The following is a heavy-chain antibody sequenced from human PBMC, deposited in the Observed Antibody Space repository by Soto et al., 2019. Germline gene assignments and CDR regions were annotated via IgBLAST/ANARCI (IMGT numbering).Heavy chain of an antibody. D-gene: IGHD2-15*01. V-gene: IGHV2-5*02. CDR3: AQIMCRRWSFDF. CDR2: IYWDDDK. CDR1: GFSLTTNDVG. Sequence: YGHTLVNPTQTLTLTCTFSGFSLTTNDVGVGWIRQAPGRALEWLALIYWDDDKRYSPSLKSRLTVTTDTYKNQVVLTMTNLAPVDTATYYFAQIMCRRWSFDFWCQGALVSL. J-gene: IGHJ4*02.